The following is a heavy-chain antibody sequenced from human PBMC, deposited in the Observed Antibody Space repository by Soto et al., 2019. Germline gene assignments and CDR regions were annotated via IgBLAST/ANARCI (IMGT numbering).Heavy chain of an antibody. V-gene: IGHV1-18*01. CDR3: ARGSSTVTYYYYYGMDV. CDR2: ISAYNGNT. J-gene: IGHJ6*02. D-gene: IGHD4-4*01. Sequence: ASVKVSCKASGHTFTSYGISWVLQAPGQGLEWMGWISAYNGNTNYAQKLQGRVTMTTDTSTSTAYMELRSLRSDDTAVYYCARGSSTVTYYYYYGMDVWGQGTTVTVSS. CDR1: GHTFTSYG.